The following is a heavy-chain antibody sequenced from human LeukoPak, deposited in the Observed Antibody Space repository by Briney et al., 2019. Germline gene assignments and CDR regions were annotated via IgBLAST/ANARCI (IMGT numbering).Heavy chain of an antibody. CDR1: GFTFSNYW. CDR2: VKQDESEK. J-gene: IGHJ3*02. CDR3: ARDRDYHDDRTDYYYDAFDI. Sequence: GGSLRLSSAGSGFTFSNYWMTWVRQAPGKGLEWVANVKQDESEKHYVDSVKGRFTISRDNAKSSLYLRMDSLRVEDTAVYYCARDRDYHDDRTDYYYDAFDIWGQGTTVTVSS. V-gene: IGHV3-7*01. D-gene: IGHD3-22*01.